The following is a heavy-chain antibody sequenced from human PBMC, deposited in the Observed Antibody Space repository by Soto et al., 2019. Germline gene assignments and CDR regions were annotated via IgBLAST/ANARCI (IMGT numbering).Heavy chain of an antibody. J-gene: IGHJ4*02. V-gene: IGHV3-23*01. CDR2: ILHDETP. CDR1: GFTFSTYA. CDR3: AKDLFPTSGQRFFFES. Sequence: PRGSLRLSCAASGFTFSTYAMTWVRQAPGRGLEWVSTILHDETPFYTDSVKGRFTISRDNVRGTLYLQMNGLRVEDAALYFCAKDLFPTSGQRFFFESWGQGSLVTVSS. D-gene: IGHD2-21*01.